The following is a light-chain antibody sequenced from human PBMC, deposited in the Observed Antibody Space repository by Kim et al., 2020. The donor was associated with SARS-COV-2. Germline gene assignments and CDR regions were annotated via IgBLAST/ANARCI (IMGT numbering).Light chain of an antibody. J-gene: IGKJ2*01. Sequence: SSVGDRVTITCRASLTVTGSLAWYQQKPGKAPNHLIYQTSTLESGVPSRFRGSGSGTEFTLTISSLQPDDSATYHCQQYNSASYTFGQGTKLE. CDR3: QQYNSASYT. V-gene: IGKV1-5*03. CDR1: LTVTGS. CDR2: QTS.